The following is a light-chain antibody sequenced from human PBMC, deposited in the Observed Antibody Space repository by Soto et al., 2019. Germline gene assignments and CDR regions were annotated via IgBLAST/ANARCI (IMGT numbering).Light chain of an antibody. Sequence: QSVLTQPPSASGTPGQRVTISCSGSSSNIGSNYVYWYHQLPGTAPKLVIYRNNQRPSGVPDRISGSKSGTSASLAISGLRSEDEADYYCVAWDDTLDAQVFGGGTQLTVL. V-gene: IGLV1-47*01. CDR3: VAWDDTLDAQV. CDR2: RNN. CDR1: SSNIGSNY. J-gene: IGLJ7*01.